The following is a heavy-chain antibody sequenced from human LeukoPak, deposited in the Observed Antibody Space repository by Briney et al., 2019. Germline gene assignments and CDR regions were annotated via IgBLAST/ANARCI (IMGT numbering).Heavy chain of an antibody. CDR2: IIPIFGTA. Sequence: GASVKVSCKASGGTFSSYAISWVRQAPGQGLEWMGGIIPIFGTANYAQKFQGRVTITTDESTSTAYMELSSLRSEDTAVYYCARGRDIVVDYDAFDIWGQGTMVTVSS. D-gene: IGHD2-2*01. V-gene: IGHV1-69*05. CDR3: ARGRDIVVDYDAFDI. J-gene: IGHJ3*02. CDR1: GGTFSSYA.